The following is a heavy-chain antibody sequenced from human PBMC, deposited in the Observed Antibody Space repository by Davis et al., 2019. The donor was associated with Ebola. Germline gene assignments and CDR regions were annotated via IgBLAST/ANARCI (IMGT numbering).Heavy chain of an antibody. V-gene: IGHV4-31*03. J-gene: IGHJ6*02. CDR2: IYYSGST. Sequence: MPSETLSLTCTVSGGSISSGGYYWSWIRQHPGKGLEWIGYIYYSGSTYYNPSLKSRVTISVDTSKNQFSLKLSSVTAADTAVYYCARDKCSGGSCYSRYYYYYGMDVWGQGTTVTVSS. CDR3: ARDKCSGGSCYSRYYYYYGMDV. D-gene: IGHD2-15*01. CDR1: GGSISSGGYY.